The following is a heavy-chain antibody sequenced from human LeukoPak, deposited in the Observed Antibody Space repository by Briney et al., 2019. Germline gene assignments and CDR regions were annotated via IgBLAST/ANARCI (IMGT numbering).Heavy chain of an antibody. CDR2: IYSSGDT. Sequence: GGSLRLSCAASGFTVSTNYMSWVRQAPGKGLEWVSVIYSSGDTYYADSVKGRFTISRDNSKNMLYLQMNSLRVEDTAVYFCARVRYYYDSRRSEAFDIWGQGTMVTVSS. J-gene: IGHJ3*02. CDR1: GFTVSTNY. V-gene: IGHV3-53*01. D-gene: IGHD3-22*01. CDR3: ARVRYYYDSRRSEAFDI.